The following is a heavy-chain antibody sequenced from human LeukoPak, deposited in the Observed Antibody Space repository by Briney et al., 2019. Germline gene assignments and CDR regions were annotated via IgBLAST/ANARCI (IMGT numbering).Heavy chain of an antibody. V-gene: IGHV4-59*08. CDR2: IYYSGST. CDR1: GGSISSYY. Sequence: SETLSLTCTVSGGSISSYYWSWIRQPPGKGLEWIGYIYYSGSTSYNPSLKSRVTISVDTSKNQFSLKLSSVTAADTAVYYCARQGGGFWYFDLWGRGALVTVSS. CDR3: ARQGGGFWYFDL. J-gene: IGHJ2*01. D-gene: IGHD6-25*01.